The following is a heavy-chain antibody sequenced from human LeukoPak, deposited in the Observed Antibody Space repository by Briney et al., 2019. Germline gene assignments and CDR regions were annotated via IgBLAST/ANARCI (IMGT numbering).Heavy chain of an antibody. CDR1: GFTFSSYS. V-gene: IGHV3-21*01. D-gene: IGHD3-9*01. CDR3: ARDGTTYYDILTGDFDY. J-gene: IGHJ4*02. CDR2: ISSSSSDI. Sequence: PGGSLRLSCAASGFTFSSYSMNWVRQAPGKGLEWGSSISSSSSDIYYADSVKGRFTISRDNAKNSLYLQMNSLRAEDTAVYYCARDGTTYYDILTGDFDYWGQGTLVTVSS.